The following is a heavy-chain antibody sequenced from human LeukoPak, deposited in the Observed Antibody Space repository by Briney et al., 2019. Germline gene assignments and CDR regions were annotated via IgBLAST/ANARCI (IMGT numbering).Heavy chain of an antibody. CDR2: IYYSGYT. CDR1: GGSISSYY. CDR3: ARSQGWVDY. D-gene: IGHD1-26*01. V-gene: IGHV4-59*01. Sequence: KSSETLSLTCTVSGGSISSYYWSWIRQPPGKGLEWIGCIYYSGYTNYKSSLKSRVTISVDTSKNQFSLKLSSVTAADTAVYYCARSQGWVDYWGQGTLVTVSS. J-gene: IGHJ4*02.